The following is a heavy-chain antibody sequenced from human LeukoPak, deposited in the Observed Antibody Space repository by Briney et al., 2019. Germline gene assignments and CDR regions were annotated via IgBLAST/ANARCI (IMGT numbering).Heavy chain of an antibody. CDR3: AKKLSGSYEEGMQQ. D-gene: IGHD1-26*01. CDR1: GFTFSSYG. CDR2: IDGTSRSI. V-gene: IGHV3-48*01. Sequence: QSGGSLRLSCAASGFTFSSYGMNWVRQAPGKGLEWVSYIDGTSRSIYYADSVKGRFTISRDNSKNTLYLQMSSLRAEDTAVYYCAKKLSGSYEEGMQQWGQGTLVTVSS. J-gene: IGHJ1*01.